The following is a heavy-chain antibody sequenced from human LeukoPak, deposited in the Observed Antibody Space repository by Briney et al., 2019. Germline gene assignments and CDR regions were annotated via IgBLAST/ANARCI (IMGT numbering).Heavy chain of an antibody. V-gene: IGHV3-21*01. CDR3: ARVWVEGWKAFDI. CDR1: GFTFSSYS. CDR2: ISSSSSYI. J-gene: IGHJ4*02. Sequence: GGSLRLSCAASGFTFSSYSMNWVRQAPGKGLEWVSSISSSSSYIYYADSVKGRFTISRDNAKNSLYLQMNSLRAEDTAVYYCARVWVEGWKAFDIWGQGTLVTVSS. D-gene: IGHD1-1*01.